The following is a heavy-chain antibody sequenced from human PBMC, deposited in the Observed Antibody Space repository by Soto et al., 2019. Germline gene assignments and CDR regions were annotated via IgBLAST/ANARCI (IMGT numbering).Heavy chain of an antibody. Sequence: QVQLVQSGAEVKKPGASVKVSCKASGYTFTNFGISWVRQAPGQGLEWMGWISAYNGNTNYAQKFQGRVTMTTDTSTSTADMEVRSLRFDATAVYYCSRGGTAIDYWGQGNLVTVSS. J-gene: IGHJ4*02. V-gene: IGHV1-18*01. CDR2: ISAYNGNT. D-gene: IGHD2-21*02. CDR1: GYTFTNFG. CDR3: SRGGTAIDY.